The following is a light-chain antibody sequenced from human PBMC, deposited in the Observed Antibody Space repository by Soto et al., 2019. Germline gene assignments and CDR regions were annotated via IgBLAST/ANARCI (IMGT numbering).Light chain of an antibody. CDR2: SAS. Sequence: DIAISKYPASLSASVGDRVPLTCLASQGISNYLACYQQQPAKLPNLLIYSASTLQSGVPSQFIGSRSGTDFTLPIISLQPQDVVTNYYQKHNSAPWTFGQGTKVDIK. V-gene: IGKV1-27*01. J-gene: IGKJ1*01. CDR1: QGISNY. CDR3: QKHNSAPWT.